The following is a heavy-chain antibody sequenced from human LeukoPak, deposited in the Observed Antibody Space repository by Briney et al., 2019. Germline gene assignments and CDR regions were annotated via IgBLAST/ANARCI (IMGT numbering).Heavy chain of an antibody. CDR3: ARASRGGDYSADY. D-gene: IGHD2-15*01. CDR1: GGTFSSYS. V-gene: IGHV1-69*04. Sequence: ASVKVSCKASGGTFSSYSISWVRQAPGQGLEWMGRIIPILGIANYAQKFQGRVTITADKSTSTAYMELSSLRSEDTAVYYCARASRGGDYSADYWGQGTLVTVSS. CDR2: IIPILGIA. J-gene: IGHJ4*02.